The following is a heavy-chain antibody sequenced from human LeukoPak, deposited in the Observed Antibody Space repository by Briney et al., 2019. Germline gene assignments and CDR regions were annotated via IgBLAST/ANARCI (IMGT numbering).Heavy chain of an antibody. Sequence: GGSLRLSCAASGFTFGSSAMSWVRQAPGKGLEWVSGIVGSGSSTYYADSVKGRFTISRDNSKNTLYLQMNSLRAEDTAVYYCAKVFFAERLTTIFDLWGQGTLVTVSS. D-gene: IGHD3-3*01. CDR3: AKVFFAERLTTIFDL. V-gene: IGHV3-23*01. J-gene: IGHJ4*02. CDR1: GFTFGSSA. CDR2: IVGSGSST.